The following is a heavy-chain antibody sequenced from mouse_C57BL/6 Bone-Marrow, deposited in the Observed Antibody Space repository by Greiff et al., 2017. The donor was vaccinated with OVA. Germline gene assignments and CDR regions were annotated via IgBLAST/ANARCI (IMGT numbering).Heavy chain of an antibody. V-gene: IGHV5-4*01. J-gene: IGHJ1*03. CDR1: GFTFSSYA. CDR2: ISDGGSYT. D-gene: IGHD1-1*01. CDR3: GRGGYYGSSWYFDV. Sequence: EVQLLESGGGLVKPGGSLKLSCAASGFTFSSYAMSWVRQTPEKRLEWVATISDGGSYTYYPDNVKGRFTISRDNAKNTLYLQMSHLKSEDTAMYYCGRGGYYGSSWYFDVWGTGTTVTVSS.